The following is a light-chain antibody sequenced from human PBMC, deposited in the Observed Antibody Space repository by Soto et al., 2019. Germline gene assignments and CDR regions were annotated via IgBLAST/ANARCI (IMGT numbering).Light chain of an antibody. CDR2: DVG. CDR3: ASYTTSSTYV. V-gene: IGLV2-14*03. Sequence: QSALTQPASVSGSPGQSIAISCTGTSSDVGGFNYVSWYQQHPGKAPKFMIYDVGSRPSGVSDRFSGSKSGNTASLTISGLQAEDEADYYCASYTTSSTYVFGTGTKVTV. J-gene: IGLJ1*01. CDR1: SSDVGGFNY.